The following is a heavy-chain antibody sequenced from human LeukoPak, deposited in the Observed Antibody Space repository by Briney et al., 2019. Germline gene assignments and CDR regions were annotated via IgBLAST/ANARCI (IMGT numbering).Heavy chain of an antibody. CDR1: GYTFTNYY. D-gene: IGHD3-10*01. V-gene: IGHV1-46*01. Sequence: ASVKVFCKASGYTFTNYYIHWARQAPGQGLEWMGIINPGGGRKNYAQKFQGRVSMTRDTSTSTVYMELSSLRSEDTAVYYCARGEYGFDIWGQGRMVTVSS. J-gene: IGHJ3*02. CDR2: INPGGGRK. CDR3: ARGEYGFDI.